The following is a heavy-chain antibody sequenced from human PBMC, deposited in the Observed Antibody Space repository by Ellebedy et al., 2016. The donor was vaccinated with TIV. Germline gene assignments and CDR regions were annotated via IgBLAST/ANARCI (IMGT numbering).Heavy chain of an antibody. Sequence: PGGSLRLSCSASGFTFHNFGMNWVRQAPGKGLEWVASISGSLEHKSYTDSVRGRFTISRDTTKNSVFRQMGSLRAEDTAVYYCARDRGERGLLSFFDLWGQGTLVTVS. V-gene: IGHV3-21*01. CDR1: GFTFHNFG. D-gene: IGHD2/OR15-2a*01. CDR3: ARDRGERGLLSFFDL. CDR2: ISGSLEHK. J-gene: IGHJ4*02.